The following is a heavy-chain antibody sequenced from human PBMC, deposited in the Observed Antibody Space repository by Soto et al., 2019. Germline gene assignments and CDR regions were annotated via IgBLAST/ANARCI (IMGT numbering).Heavy chain of an antibody. CDR1: GFTFSGFA. CDR3: ANSNFVWYYFDY. D-gene: IGHD4-4*01. V-gene: IGHV3-30-3*01. Sequence: QVHLVESGGGVVQPGRSLRLSCAASGFTFSGFALHWVRQAPGKGLEWVSVISYDGSNKYYADSVKGRFTITRDNSKNTLNLQMNTLRVEDTAVYYCANSNFVWYYFDYWGQGTLVTVSS. CDR2: ISYDGSNK. J-gene: IGHJ4*02.